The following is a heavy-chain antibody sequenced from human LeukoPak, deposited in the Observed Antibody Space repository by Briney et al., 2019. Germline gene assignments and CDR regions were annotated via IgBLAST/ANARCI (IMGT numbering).Heavy chain of an antibody. D-gene: IGHD2-2*01. Sequence: SETLSLTCTVSGGSISSYYWSWIRQPPGKGLEWIGYIYYSGSTNYNPSLKSRVTISVDTSKNQFSLKLSSVTAADTAVYCCAREAYRHYFDYWGQGTLVTVSS. CDR3: AREAYRHYFDY. CDR2: IYYSGST. V-gene: IGHV4-59*01. J-gene: IGHJ4*02. CDR1: GGSISSYY.